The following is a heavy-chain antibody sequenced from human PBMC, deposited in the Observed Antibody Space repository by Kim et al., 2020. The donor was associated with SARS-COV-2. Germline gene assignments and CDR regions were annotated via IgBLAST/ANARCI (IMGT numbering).Heavy chain of an antibody. Sequence: SETLSLTCTVSGGSISSGGYYWSWIRQHPGKGLEWIGYIYYSGSTYYNPSLKSRVTISVDTSKNQFSLKLSSVTAADTAVYYCARLLGDIVVVPAAIPSYWYFDLWGRGTLVTVSS. D-gene: IGHD2-2*02. CDR1: GGSISSGGYY. CDR2: IYYSGST. V-gene: IGHV4-31*03. CDR3: ARLLGDIVVVPAAIPSYWYFDL. J-gene: IGHJ2*01.